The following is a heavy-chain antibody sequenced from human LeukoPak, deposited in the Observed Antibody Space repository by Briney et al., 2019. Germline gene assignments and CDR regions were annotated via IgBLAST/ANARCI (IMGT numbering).Heavy chain of an antibody. CDR3: ARMTGILTGYYPDAFDI. Sequence: SETLSLTCTVSGGSISSSSYYWGWIRQPPGKGLEWIGSIYYSGNTYYNPSLKSRVTISVDTSKSQFSLKLSSVTAADTAVYYCARMTGILTGYYPDAFDIWGQGTMVTVSS. V-gene: IGHV4-39*01. J-gene: IGHJ3*02. CDR2: IYYSGNT. D-gene: IGHD3-9*01. CDR1: GGSISSSSYY.